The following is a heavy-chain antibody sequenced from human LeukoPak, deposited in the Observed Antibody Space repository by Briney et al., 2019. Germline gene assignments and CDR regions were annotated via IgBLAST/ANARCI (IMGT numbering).Heavy chain of an antibody. CDR3: ARVPEESILTGYLDYYYYMDV. CDR2: IYTSGST. V-gene: IGHV4-59*10. CDR1: GGSFSGYY. D-gene: IGHD3-9*01. J-gene: IGHJ6*03. Sequence: SETLSLTCAVYGGSFSGYYWSWIRQPAGKGLEWIGRIYTSGSTNYNPSLKSRVTISVDTSKNQFSLKLSSVTAADTAVYYCARVPEESILTGYLDYYYYMDVWGKGTTVTISS.